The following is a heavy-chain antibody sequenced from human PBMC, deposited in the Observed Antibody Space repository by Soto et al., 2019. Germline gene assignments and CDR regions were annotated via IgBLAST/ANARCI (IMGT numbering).Heavy chain of an antibody. CDR2: IYHSGST. J-gene: IGHJ4*02. V-gene: IGHV4-4*02. D-gene: IGHD3-10*01. Sequence: WWSWVRQPPGKGLEWIGEIYHSGSTNYNPSLKSRVTISVDKSKNQFSLKLSSVTAADTAVYYCARDRGIGATMVRGVIDFDYWGQGTLVTVS. CDR3: ARDRGIGATMVRGVIDFDY. CDR1: W.